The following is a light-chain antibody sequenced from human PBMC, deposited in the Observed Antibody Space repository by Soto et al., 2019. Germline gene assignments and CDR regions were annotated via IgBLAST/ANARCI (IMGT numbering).Light chain of an antibody. CDR1: QSVSSQ. CDR2: EAS. CDR3: QQRRDWPLT. V-gene: IGKV3-11*01. J-gene: IGKJ4*01. Sequence: EIVLTQSPATLSLSPGERATLSCRASQSVSSQLAWYQQKPGQAPRLLIYEASNRATGIPARFSGSGSGTAFTLTISSLEPEDFALYYCQQRRDWPLTFGGGTQVEIK.